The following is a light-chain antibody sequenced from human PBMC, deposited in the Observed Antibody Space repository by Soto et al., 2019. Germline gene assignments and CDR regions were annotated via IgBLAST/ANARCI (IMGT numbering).Light chain of an antibody. CDR2: GAS. CDR3: QQYGSSLSIT. J-gene: IGKJ5*01. V-gene: IGKV3-20*01. Sequence: IVLTQSPGTLPLSPRERATLSCRASQSVSSSYLAWYQQKPGQAPRLLIYGASSRATGIPDRFSGSGSGTDFTLTISRLEPEDFAVYYCQQYGSSLSITSGQGTRLEIK. CDR1: QSVSSSY.